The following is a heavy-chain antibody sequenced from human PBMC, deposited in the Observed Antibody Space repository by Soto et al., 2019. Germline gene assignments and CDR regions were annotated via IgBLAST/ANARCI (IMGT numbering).Heavy chain of an antibody. D-gene: IGHD3-10*01. CDR1: GFPFSNYA. CDR2: ISDSRGGGRT. Sequence: GGSLRLSCAASGFPFSNYAMTLVRQSPGKGLEWVSFISDSRGGGRTYYADSVTGRFTIARDNSKNTLYLQMSSLRDEDTAVYYCASRGRYYGLDVWGQGTTVTVSS. V-gene: IGHV3-23*01. CDR3: ASRGRYYGLDV. J-gene: IGHJ6*02.